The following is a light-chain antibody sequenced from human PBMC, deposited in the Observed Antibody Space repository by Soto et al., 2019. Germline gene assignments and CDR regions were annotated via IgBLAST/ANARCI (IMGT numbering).Light chain of an antibody. CDR3: QQGTSFPWT. J-gene: IGKJ1*01. V-gene: IGKV1-12*02. CDR1: QRLSRY. CDR2: GTS. Sequence: DIQMTQSPSSLSASVGDRVTITCRASQRLSRYLAWYQQKPGKVPKLLISGTSSLQSGVPSRFTGSGSGTDFTLTISSLQPADFATYYCQQGTSFPWTFGQGTKVEVK.